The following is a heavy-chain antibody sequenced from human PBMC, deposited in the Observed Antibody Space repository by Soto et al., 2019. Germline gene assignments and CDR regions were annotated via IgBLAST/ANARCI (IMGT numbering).Heavy chain of an antibody. CDR1: GYTFTGYY. CDR2: INPNSGGT. J-gene: IGHJ4*02. CDR3: ARVNVVVVAATREYYFDY. D-gene: IGHD2-15*01. V-gene: IGHV1-2*02. Sequence: ASVKVSCKASGYTFTGYYMHWVRQAPGQGLEWMGWINPNSGGTNYAQRFQGRVTMTRDTSISTAYMELSRLRSDDTAVYYCARVNVVVVAATREYYFDYWGQGTLVTVSS.